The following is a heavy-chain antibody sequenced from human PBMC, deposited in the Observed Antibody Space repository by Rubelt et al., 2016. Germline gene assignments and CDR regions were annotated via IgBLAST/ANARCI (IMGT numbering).Heavy chain of an antibody. J-gene: IGHJ5*02. Sequence: TNYSPSFQGHVTISADKSISTAYLQWSSLKASDTAMYYCARLLSSGWYWFDPWGQGTLVTVSS. V-gene: IGHV5-10-1*01. CDR3: ARLLSSGWYWFDP. CDR2: T. D-gene: IGHD6-19*01.